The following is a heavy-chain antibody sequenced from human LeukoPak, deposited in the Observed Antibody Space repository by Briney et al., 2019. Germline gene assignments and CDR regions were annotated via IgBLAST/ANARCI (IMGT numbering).Heavy chain of an antibody. CDR2: ISSSSSTI. V-gene: IGHV3-48*01. CDR1: GFTFSSYS. D-gene: IGHD6-13*01. J-gene: IGHJ4*02. CDR3: ARGRMRQQLVPIDY. Sequence: GGSLRLSCAASGFTFSSYSMNWVRQAPGKGLEWVSYISSSSSTIYYADSVKGRFTISRDNAKNSLYLQMNSLRAEDTAVYYCARGRMRQQLVPIDYWGQGTLVTVSS.